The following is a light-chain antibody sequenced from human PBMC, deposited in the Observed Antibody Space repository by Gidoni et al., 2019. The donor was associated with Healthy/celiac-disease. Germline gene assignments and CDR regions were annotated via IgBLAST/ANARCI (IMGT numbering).Light chain of an antibody. CDR2: AAS. Sequence: IQLTQSPSSLSASVGDRVTITCRASQGISSYLAWYQQKPGKAPKLLIYAASTLQSGVPSRLSGSGSGTDFTLTISSLQTEDFATYYCQQLNSYPRTFGQGTKLEIK. J-gene: IGKJ2*01. V-gene: IGKV1-9*01. CDR1: QGISSY. CDR3: QQLNSYPRT.